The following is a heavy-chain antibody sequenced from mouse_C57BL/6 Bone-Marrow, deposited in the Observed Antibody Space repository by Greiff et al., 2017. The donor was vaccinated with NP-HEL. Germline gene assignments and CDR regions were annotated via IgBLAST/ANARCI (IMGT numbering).Heavy chain of an antibody. D-gene: IGHD2-3*01. CDR3: ATPLYDGPLYFDY. Sequence: VQLDESGAELARPGASVKLSCKASGYTFTSYGISWVKQRTGQGLEWIGEIYPRSGNTYYNEKFKGKATLTADKSSSTAYMELRSLTSEDSAVYFCATPLYDGPLYFDYWGQGTTLTVSS. CDR2: IYPRSGNT. CDR1: GYTFTSYG. V-gene: IGHV1-81*01. J-gene: IGHJ2*01.